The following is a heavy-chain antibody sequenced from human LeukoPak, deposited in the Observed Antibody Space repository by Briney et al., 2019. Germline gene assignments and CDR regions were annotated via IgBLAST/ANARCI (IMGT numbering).Heavy chain of an antibody. CDR2: IYPSGNT. V-gene: IGHV4-4*07. D-gene: IGHD3-10*01. J-gene: IGHJ4*02. CDR3: ARLGLYGSGSRKYYFDY. Sequence: SETLSLTCAVSGDSISSYYWNWIRQPAGKGLEWIGRIYPSGNTNHNPSLTSRVTISVDTSKNQFSLKLSSVTAADTAVYYCARLGLYGSGSRKYYFDYWGQGTLVTVSS. CDR1: GDSISSYY.